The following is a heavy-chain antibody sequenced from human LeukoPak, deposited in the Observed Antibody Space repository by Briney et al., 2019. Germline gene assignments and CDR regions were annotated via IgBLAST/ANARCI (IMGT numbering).Heavy chain of an antibody. CDR3: ARVESYYDNRGYSAWDY. CDR2: ISGGSAYI. J-gene: IGHJ4*02. D-gene: IGHD3-22*01. CDR1: GFTFSSYS. V-gene: IGHV3-21*06. Sequence: GSLRLSCAASGFTFSSYSLTWVRHAPGKGLELVSSISGGSAYIYYADSVKGRFTISRDNAKNSLYLQMNSLRADDTAVYHCARVESYYDNRGYSAWDYWRQGTLVTVSS.